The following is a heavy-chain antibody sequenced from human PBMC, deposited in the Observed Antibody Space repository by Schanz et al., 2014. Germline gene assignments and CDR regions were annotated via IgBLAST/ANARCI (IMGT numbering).Heavy chain of an antibody. J-gene: IGHJ5*02. CDR1: GGSINSYY. V-gene: IGHV4-59*12. CDR2: IYYSGST. D-gene: IGHD2-2*01. CDR3: ARGGYCSRTSCYFKGGWFDP. Sequence: QMQLQESGPGLVKPSETLSLTCTVSGGSINSYYWTWIRQPPGKGLEWIVYIYYSGSTNYNPSLKIRVTMSVDTSKNQFSLKLSLVTAADTAVYYCARGGYCSRTSCYFKGGWFDPWGQGTLVTVSS.